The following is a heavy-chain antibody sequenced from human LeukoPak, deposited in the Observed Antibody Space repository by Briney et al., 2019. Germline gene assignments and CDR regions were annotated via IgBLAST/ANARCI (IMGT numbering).Heavy chain of an antibody. CDR3: SKGHNSGWNSYES. CDR1: GLTFSTFP. J-gene: IGHJ4*02. D-gene: IGHD6-19*01. Sequence: GGSLRLSCVASGLTFSTFPLSWVRQAPGKGLEWVSAITKGGEKTFYADSVRGQFTISRDNSKNTLYLHMTGLRAEDTAVYYCSKGHNSGWNSYESWGQGTLVTVSS. V-gene: IGHV3-23*01. CDR2: ITKGGEKT.